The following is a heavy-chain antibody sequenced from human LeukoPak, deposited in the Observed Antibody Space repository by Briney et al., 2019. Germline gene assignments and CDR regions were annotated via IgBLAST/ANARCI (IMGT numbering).Heavy chain of an antibody. CDR2: IYYSGST. CDR3: ARDVPATDDLRADYGDNWFDP. CDR1: GGSLTSGGYY. J-gene: IGHJ5*02. D-gene: IGHD4-17*01. Sequence: SETLSLTCTVSGGSLTSGGYYWSWIRQHPGKGLEWIGYIYYSGSTYYNPSLKSRVTISIDTSKNQFSLKLSSVTAADTAVYYCARDVPATDDLRADYGDNWFDPWGQGTLVTVSS. V-gene: IGHV4-31*03.